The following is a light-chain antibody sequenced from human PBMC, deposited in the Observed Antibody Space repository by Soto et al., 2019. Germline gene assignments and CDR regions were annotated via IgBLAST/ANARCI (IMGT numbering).Light chain of an antibody. V-gene: IGKV2-28*01. Sequence: DIVMTQSPLSLPVTPGEPASISCRSSQSLLHSNGYNYLDRYLQKPGQSPQLLIYLGSNRASGVPDGFSCSGSGRDFTLKISRVEGEDVEVYYCMQALQTPGTFGQGTKVEIK. J-gene: IGKJ1*01. CDR3: MQALQTPGT. CDR1: QSLLHSNGYNY. CDR2: LGS.